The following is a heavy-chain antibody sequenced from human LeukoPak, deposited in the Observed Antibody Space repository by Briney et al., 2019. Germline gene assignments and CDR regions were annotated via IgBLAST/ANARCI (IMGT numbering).Heavy chain of an antibody. Sequence: GGSLRLSCAASGFTFSSYGMHWVRQAPGKGLGWVAFIRYDGSNKYYADSVKGRFTISRDKAQKSLYLQMDSLRAEDTALYYCAREVYRIGVGGFDPWGQGTLVIVSS. CDR2: IRYDGSNK. CDR1: GFTFSSYG. J-gene: IGHJ5*02. CDR3: AREVYRIGVGGFDP. V-gene: IGHV3-30*02. D-gene: IGHD6-19*01.